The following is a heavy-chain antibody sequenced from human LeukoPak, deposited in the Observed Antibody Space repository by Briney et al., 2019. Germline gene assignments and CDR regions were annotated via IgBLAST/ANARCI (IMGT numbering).Heavy chain of an antibody. CDR3: ARRSAGDYVSYYYGMDV. CDR1: GGSFSGYY. D-gene: IGHD4-17*01. Sequence: SETLPLTCAVYGGSFSGYYWSWIRQPPGKGLEWIGEINHSGSTNYSPSLKSRVTISVDTSKNQFSLKLSSVTAADTAVYYCARRSAGDYVSYYYGMDVWGQGTTVTVSS. V-gene: IGHV4-34*01. J-gene: IGHJ6*02. CDR2: INHSGST.